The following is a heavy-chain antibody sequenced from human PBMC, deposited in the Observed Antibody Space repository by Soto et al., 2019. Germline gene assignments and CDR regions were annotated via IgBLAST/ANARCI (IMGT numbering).Heavy chain of an antibody. Sequence: PGGSLRLSCAASGFTFSSYAMHWVRQAPGKGLEWVAVISYDGSNKYYADSVKGRFTISRDNSKNTLYLQMNSLRADDTAVYYCAKALGELSPESYDYWGQGTLVTVSS. D-gene: IGHD3-16*02. V-gene: IGHV3-30-3*01. CDR3: AKALGELSPESYDY. J-gene: IGHJ4*02. CDR1: GFTFSSYA. CDR2: ISYDGSNK.